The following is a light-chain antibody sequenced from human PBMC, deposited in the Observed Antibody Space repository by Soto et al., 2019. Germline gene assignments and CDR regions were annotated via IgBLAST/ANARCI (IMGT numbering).Light chain of an antibody. CDR1: QSVISN. CDR3: QQRSNWPIT. Sequence: IVLTQSPATLSVSPGEISTLSWRASQSVISNLAWYQQKPGQAPRLLIYGASTRATGIPARFSGSGSGTDFTLTISSLEPEDFAVYYCQQRSNWPITFGQGTRLEIK. V-gene: IGKV3-11*01. J-gene: IGKJ5*01. CDR2: GAS.